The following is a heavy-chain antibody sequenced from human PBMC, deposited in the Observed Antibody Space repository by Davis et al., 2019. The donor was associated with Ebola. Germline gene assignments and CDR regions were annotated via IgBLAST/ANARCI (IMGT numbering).Heavy chain of an antibody. Sequence: ASVKVSCKASGYTFTNYYMHWVQQAPGQGLEWMGWISVHNGNTNYAQSLQGRVTMTTDTSTSTAYMELRSLRSDDTAVYYCARWSRAFDIWGQGTMVAVSS. CDR3: ARWSRAFDI. CDR1: GYTFTNYY. CDR2: ISVHNGNT. V-gene: IGHV1-18*04. J-gene: IGHJ3*02.